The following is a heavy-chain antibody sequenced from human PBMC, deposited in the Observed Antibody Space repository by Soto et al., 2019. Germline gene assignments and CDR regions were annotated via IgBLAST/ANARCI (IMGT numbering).Heavy chain of an antibody. J-gene: IGHJ6*02. V-gene: IGHV4-38-2*02. Sequence: ASGTLSLTCAFSGYSISSGYYWGRVRQPPGKGVEWIGGIYHSGGTYYNPSLKSRVTISVDTSKNQFSLKLSSVTAADTAVYYCARDLLTELRFLEWPPEFADVWGQGTTVTVSS. CDR3: ARDLLTELRFLEWPPEFADV. CDR2: IYHSGGT. D-gene: IGHD3-3*01. CDR1: GYSISSGYY.